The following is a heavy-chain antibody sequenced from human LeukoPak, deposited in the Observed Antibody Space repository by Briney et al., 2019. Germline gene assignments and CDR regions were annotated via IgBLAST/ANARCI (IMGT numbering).Heavy chain of an antibody. Sequence: GGSLRLSCAASGFTFSSYGMHWVRQAPGKGLEWVANIKQDGSEKYYVDSVKGRFTISRDNAKNSLYLQMNSLRAEDTAVYYCARDWEIWPYWGQGTLVTVSS. CDR2: IKQDGSEK. V-gene: IGHV3-7*01. CDR3: ARDWEIWPY. CDR1: GFTFSSYG. J-gene: IGHJ4*02. D-gene: IGHD1-26*01.